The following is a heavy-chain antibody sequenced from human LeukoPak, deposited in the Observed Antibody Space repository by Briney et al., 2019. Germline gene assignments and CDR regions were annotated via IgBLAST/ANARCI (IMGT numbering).Heavy chain of an antibody. D-gene: IGHD6-19*01. CDR1: GGSISNNTHY. V-gene: IGHV4-39*01. CDR2: IYYSGSS. J-gene: IGHJ4*02. Sequence: SETLSLTCTVSGGSISNNTHYWGWIRQPPGKGLEWIGSIYYSGSSYSNPSLKSRVTLSVDTSKNQFSLKVASVTAADTAVYYCVSPSNGWSPFESWGQGTLVTVSS. CDR3: VSPSNGWSPFES.